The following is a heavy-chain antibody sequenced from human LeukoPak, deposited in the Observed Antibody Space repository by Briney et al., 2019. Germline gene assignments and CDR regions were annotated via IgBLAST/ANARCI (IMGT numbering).Heavy chain of an antibody. D-gene: IGHD3-10*01. Sequence: ASVKVSCKASGYTVTNYYMHWVRQAPGQGLEWMGIINPSGGSTTYAQKFQGRVTMTRDTSTSTAYMELRSLRSDDTAVYYCAGDPSITMGYYYYYYMDVWGKGTTVTVSS. CDR3: AGDPSITMGYYYYYYMDV. CDR1: GYTVTNYY. V-gene: IGHV1-46*01. CDR2: INPSGGST. J-gene: IGHJ6*03.